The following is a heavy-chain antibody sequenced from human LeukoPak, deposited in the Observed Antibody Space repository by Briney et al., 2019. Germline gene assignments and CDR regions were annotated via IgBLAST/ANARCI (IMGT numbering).Heavy chain of an antibody. CDR3: ARAADSSGYLLAYFDY. CDR1: GFTFSSYN. D-gene: IGHD3-22*01. Sequence: GGSLRLSCAASGFTFSSYNMNWVRQAPGKGLEWVSFISTSSSYIYYADSVKGRFTISRDNAKNSLYLQMNSLRAEDTAVYYCARAADSSGYLLAYFDYWGQGTLVTVSS. V-gene: IGHV3-21*01. J-gene: IGHJ4*02. CDR2: ISTSSSYI.